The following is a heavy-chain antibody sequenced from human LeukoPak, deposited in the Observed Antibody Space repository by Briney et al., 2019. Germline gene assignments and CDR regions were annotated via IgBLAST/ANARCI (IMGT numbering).Heavy chain of an antibody. V-gene: IGHV3-66*01. CDR3: ARVDLQQPQLRHFDY. CDR1: GFTVSSNY. J-gene: IGHJ4*02. D-gene: IGHD6-13*01. CDR2: IYSGGST. Sequence: GGSLRLASAASGFTVSSNYMSWVRQAPGKGLEWVSVIYSGGSTYYADSVKGRFTISRDNSKNTLYLQMNSLRAEDTAVYYCARVDLQQPQLRHFDYWGQGTLVTVSS.